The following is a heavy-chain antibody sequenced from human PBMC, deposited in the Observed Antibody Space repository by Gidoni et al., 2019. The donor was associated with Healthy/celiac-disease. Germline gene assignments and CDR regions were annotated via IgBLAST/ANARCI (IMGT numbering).Heavy chain of an antibody. CDR1: GGSISSSSYY. V-gene: IGHV4-39*01. Sequence: QLQLQESGPGLVKPSETLSLTCNVSGGSISSSSYYWGWLRQPPGKGLGWIGSIYYSGRTYYNPSLKRRLTISVDTSKNQFSLKLSSVTAADTAVYYCARLYPFSSPSDYWGQGTLVTVSS. CDR2: IYYSGRT. J-gene: IGHJ4*02. D-gene: IGHD6-6*01. CDR3: ARLYPFSSPSDY.